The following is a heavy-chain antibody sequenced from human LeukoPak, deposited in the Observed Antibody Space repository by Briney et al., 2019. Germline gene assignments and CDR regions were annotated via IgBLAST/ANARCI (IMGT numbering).Heavy chain of an antibody. CDR1: GFTFSAYS. D-gene: IGHD6-6*01. J-gene: IGHJ3*02. CDR2: ISSSTSYI. Sequence: PGGSLRLSCAASGFTFSAYSMNWVRQAPGKGLEWVSSISSSTSYIYYADSVKGRFTISRDNAKNSLYLQMNSLRAEDTAVYYRATYSSSSGTFDIWGQGTMVTVSS. CDR3: ATYSSSSGTFDI. V-gene: IGHV3-21*01.